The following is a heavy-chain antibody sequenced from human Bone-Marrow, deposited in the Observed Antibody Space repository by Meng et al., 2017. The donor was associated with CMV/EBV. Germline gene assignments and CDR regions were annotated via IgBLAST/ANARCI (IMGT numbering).Heavy chain of an antibody. V-gene: IGHV1-69*02. CDR1: GGTFSSYT. CDR2: IIPILGIA. CDR3: ATRRYSRGWI. D-gene: IGHD6-19*01. Sequence: SVKVSCKASGGTFSSYTISWVRQAPGQGLEWMGRIIPILGIANYAQKFQGRVTITADKTTGTAYMELSSLRSEDTAVYYCATRRYSRGWIWGQGTLVIGYS. J-gene: IGHJ4*02.